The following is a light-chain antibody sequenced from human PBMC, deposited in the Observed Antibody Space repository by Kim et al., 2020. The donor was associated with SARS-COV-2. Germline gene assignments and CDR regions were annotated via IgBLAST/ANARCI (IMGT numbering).Light chain of an antibody. J-gene: IGKJ1*01. CDR1: QSVNRF. CDR3: QQRSSWPRT. CDR2: DVS. Sequence: LSPGERATLSCGASQSVNRFLAWYQHKPGQPPRLLIYDVSTRATGIPARFSGSGSGTDFTLTISSLEPEDFAVYYCQQRSSWPRTFGQGTKVDIK. V-gene: IGKV3-11*01.